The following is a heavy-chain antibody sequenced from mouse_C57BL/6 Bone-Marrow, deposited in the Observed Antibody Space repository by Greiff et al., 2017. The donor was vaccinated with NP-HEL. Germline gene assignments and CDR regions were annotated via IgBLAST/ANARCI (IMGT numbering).Heavy chain of an antibody. D-gene: IGHD2-3*01. V-gene: IGHV5-17*01. CDR2: ISSGSSTI. CDR3: ARLDGYYWGYALDY. J-gene: IGHJ4*01. Sequence: EVKLMESGGGLVKPGGSLKLSCAASGFTFSDYGMHWVRQAPEKGLEWVGYISSGSSTIYYADTVKGRFTISRDNAKNTLFLQMTSLRSEDTAMYYCARLDGYYWGYALDYWGQGTSVTVSS. CDR1: GFTFSDYG.